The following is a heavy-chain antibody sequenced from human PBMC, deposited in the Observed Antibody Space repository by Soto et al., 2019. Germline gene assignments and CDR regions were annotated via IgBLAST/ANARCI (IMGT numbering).Heavy chain of an antibody. D-gene: IGHD3-22*01. J-gene: IGHJ6*02. Sequence: PGGSLRLSCAASGFTFSSYGMHWVRQAPGKGLEWVAVISYDGSNKYYADSVKGRFTISRDNSKNTLYLQMNSLRAEDTAVYYCAKDLDYYDSSGYFHRDYCYGMDVWGQGTTVTVSS. CDR2: ISYDGSNK. CDR1: GFTFSSYG. CDR3: AKDLDYYDSSGYFHRDYCYGMDV. V-gene: IGHV3-30*18.